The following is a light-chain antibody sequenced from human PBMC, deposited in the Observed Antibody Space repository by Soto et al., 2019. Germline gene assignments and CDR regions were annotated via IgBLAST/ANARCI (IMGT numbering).Light chain of an antibody. Sequence: RLTQSPSSLSASVGVTVTISCRASQDISTYLAWYQQKPGKAPTILIFGASSLHNGVPPTFAGSGSGSVFTLTINRLQPDDFATYFCQHYTLYSAPFGQGTRV. J-gene: IGKJ5*01. CDR3: QHYTLYSAP. CDR1: QDISTY. CDR2: GAS. V-gene: IGKV1-5*01.